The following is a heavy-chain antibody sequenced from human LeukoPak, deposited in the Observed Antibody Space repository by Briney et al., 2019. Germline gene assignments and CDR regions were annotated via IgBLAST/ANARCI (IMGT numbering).Heavy chain of an antibody. CDR3: ARDQLPTGLTTFDY. Sequence: GASVKVSCKASGGTFSSYAISWVRQAPGQGLEWMGGIIPIFGTANYAQKFQGRVTITADESTSTAYMELSSLRSEDTAVYYCARDQLPTGLTTFDYWGQGTLVTVSS. J-gene: IGHJ4*02. V-gene: IGHV1-69*13. CDR2: IIPIFGTA. D-gene: IGHD3-9*01. CDR1: GGTFSSYA.